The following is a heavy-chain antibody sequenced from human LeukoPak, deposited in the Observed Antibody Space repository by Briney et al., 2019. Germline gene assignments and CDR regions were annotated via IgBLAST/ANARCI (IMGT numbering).Heavy chain of an antibody. CDR2: IKKDVGEK. V-gene: IGHV3-7*01. CDR1: GFTFSSHW. CDR3: ARGPPYGSRSDYFDY. J-gene: IGHJ4*02. Sequence: PGGSLRLSCAASGFTFSSHWMTWIRQAPGKGLEWVASIKKDVGEKFYVDSVKGRFTISRGNAKNSLYLHMNSLRVEDTAVYYCARGPPYGSRSDYFDYWGQGTLVTVSS. D-gene: IGHD3-10*01.